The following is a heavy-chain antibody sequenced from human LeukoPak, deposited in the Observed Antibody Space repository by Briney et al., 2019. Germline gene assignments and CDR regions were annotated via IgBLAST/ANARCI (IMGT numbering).Heavy chain of an antibody. CDR2: IYYSGST. CDR3: ASLERQYGNYGEGYYYYGMDV. CDR1: GFIFSDYY. J-gene: IGHJ6*02. Sequence: LRLSCAASGFIFSDYYMSWIRQAPGKGLEWTGYIYYSGSTYYNPSLKSRVTISVDTSKNQFSLKLSSVTAADTAVYYCASLERQYGNYGEGYYYYGMDVWGQGTTVTVSS. D-gene: IGHD4-11*01. V-gene: IGHV4-31*02.